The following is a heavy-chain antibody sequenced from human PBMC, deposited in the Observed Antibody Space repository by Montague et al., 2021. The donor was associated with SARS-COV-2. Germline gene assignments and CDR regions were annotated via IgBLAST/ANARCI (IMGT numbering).Heavy chain of an antibody. CDR2: IYYTANT. CDR1: GGWIIGTTPN. CDR3: ARDRLRYGWFDP. D-gene: IGHD5-12*01. Sequence: SETLSLTCTGPGGWIIGTTPNWACIHPPPGKGLYWIGSIYYTANTYYTPSLKTRVTISVDTSKNQFSLRLRSVTTADTAVYYCARDRLRYGWFDPWGQGTLVTVSS. J-gene: IGHJ5*02. V-gene: IGHV4-39*01.